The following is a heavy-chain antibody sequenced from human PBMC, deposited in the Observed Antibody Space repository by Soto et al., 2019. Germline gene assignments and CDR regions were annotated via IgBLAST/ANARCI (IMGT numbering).Heavy chain of an antibody. V-gene: IGHV4-59*01. CDR2: INYSGNI. D-gene: IGHD3-22*01. J-gene: IGHJ3*02. CDR1: GGSISTYF. CDR3: AGGREDYYDSSGDAFDI. Sequence: SETLSLTCTVSGGSISTYFWSWIRQPPRKGPEWLGYINYSGNINYNPCLENRATMSKDTSQNQFSLIQSSVTAAETAVYYCAGGREDYYDSSGDAFDIWGQGTMVTVSS.